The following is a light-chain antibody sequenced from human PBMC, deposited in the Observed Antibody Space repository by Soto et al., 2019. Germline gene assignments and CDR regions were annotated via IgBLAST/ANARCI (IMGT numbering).Light chain of an antibody. V-gene: IGLV2-23*01. CDR2: EGS. Sequence: QSALTQPASVSGSPGQSITISCTGTSSDVGSYNLVSWYQQHPGKAPKLMIYEGSKRPSGVSNRFSGSKSGNTASLTISGLQAEEEADYYCCSYAGSSTCDVVFGGGTKLTVL. CDR1: SSDVGSYNL. CDR3: CSYAGSSTCDVV. J-gene: IGLJ2*01.